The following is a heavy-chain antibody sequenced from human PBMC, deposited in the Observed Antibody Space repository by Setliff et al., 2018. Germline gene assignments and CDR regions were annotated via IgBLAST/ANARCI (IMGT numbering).Heavy chain of an antibody. CDR3: AREDGPNYYYYCMDI. V-gene: IGHV4-61*09. CDR2: IQTSGTT. CDR1: GGSISSGNYY. J-gene: IGHJ6*03. D-gene: IGHD2-8*01. Sequence: PSETLSLTCTVSGGSISSGNYYWSWIRHPAGKGLEWIGHIQTSGTTNYNPSLKSRVTISVDTSKNQFSLKLSAVTAADTVVYFCAREDGPNYYYYCMDIWGKGTTVTVSS.